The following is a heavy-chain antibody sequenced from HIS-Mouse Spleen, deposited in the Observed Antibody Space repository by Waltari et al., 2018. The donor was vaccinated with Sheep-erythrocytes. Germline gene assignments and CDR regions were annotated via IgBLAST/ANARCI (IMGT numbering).Heavy chain of an antibody. V-gene: IGHV3-23*01. J-gene: IGHJ4*02. CDR3: AEADIIAFDY. Sequence: SAISGSGGSTYYADSVKGRFTISRDNSKNTLYLQMNSLRAEDTAVYYCAEADIIAFDYWGQGTLVTVSS. D-gene: IGHD2-15*01. CDR2: ISGSGGST.